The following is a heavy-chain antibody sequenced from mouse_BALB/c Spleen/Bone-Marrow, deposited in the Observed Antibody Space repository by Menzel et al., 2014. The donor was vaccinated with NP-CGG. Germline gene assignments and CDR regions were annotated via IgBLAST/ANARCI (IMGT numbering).Heavy chain of an antibody. Sequence: QVQLQQPGAELVRPGSSVKITCKASGYAFSSYWMNWVKQRPGQGLEWIGQIYPGNGDTNYNGKFKGKATLTADKSSSTAYMQLSSLTSEGSAVYFCAREDGSSPFAYWGQGTLVTVSA. V-gene: IGHV1-80*01. CDR2: IYPGNGDT. J-gene: IGHJ3*01. CDR3: AREDGSSPFAY. CDR1: GYAFSSYW. D-gene: IGHD1-1*01.